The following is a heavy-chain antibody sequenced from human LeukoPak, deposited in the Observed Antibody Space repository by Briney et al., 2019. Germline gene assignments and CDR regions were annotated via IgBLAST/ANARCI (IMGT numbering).Heavy chain of an antibody. CDR2: ISWNSGSI. CDR3: AKDRGAAAYYFYGMDV. J-gene: IGHJ6*02. V-gene: IGHV3-9*01. D-gene: IGHD6-13*01. CDR1: GFTFDDYA. Sequence: PGGSLRLSCAASGFTFDDYAMHWVRQAPGKGLEWVSGISWNSGSIDYADPVKGRFTISRDNAKNSLYLQMNSLRAEDTALYYCAKDRGAAAYYFYGMDVWGQGTTVTVSS.